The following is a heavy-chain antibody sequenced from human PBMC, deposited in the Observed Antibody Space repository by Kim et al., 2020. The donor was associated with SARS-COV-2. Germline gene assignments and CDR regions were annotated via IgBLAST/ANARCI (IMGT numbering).Heavy chain of an antibody. CDR3: ARLGATQGPHFDY. CDR1: GGTFSSYA. CDR2: IIPIFGTA. Sequence: SVKVSCKASGGTFSSYAISWVRQAPGQGLEWMGGIIPIFGTANYAQKFQGRVTITADESTSTAYMELSSLRSEDTAVYYCARLGATQGPHFDYWGQGTLVTVSS. V-gene: IGHV1-69*13. J-gene: IGHJ4*02. D-gene: IGHD3-16*01.